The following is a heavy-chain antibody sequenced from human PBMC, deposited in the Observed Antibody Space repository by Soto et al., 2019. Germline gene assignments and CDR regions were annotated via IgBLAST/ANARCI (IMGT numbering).Heavy chain of an antibody. V-gene: IGHV5-10-1*01. CDR2: IDPSDSYT. Sequence: GEFLKISCDGSGYSFTIYCISLVLQMPGKGLEWMGRIDPSDSYTNYSPSFQGHVTISADKSISTAYLQWSSLKASDTAMYYCARHKVVPAAIGFYYYGMDVWGQGTTVTVSS. J-gene: IGHJ6*02. CDR1: GYSFTIYC. D-gene: IGHD2-2*02. CDR3: ARHKVVPAAIGFYYYGMDV.